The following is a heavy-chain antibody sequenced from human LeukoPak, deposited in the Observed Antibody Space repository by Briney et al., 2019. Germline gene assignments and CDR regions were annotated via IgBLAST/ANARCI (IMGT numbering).Heavy chain of an antibody. J-gene: IGHJ3*02. CDR1: GASITSFY. CDR2: IYNCGST. CDR3: ARRLNDILTGFMAFDI. D-gene: IGHD3-9*01. V-gene: IGHV4-59*08. Sequence: SETLSLTCTVSGASITSFYWNWIRQPPGKGLEWIGYIYNCGSTNYNPSLKSRIAISVDTSKNQFSLKLSSMTAADTAVYYCARRLNDILTGFMAFDIWGQGTMVTVSS.